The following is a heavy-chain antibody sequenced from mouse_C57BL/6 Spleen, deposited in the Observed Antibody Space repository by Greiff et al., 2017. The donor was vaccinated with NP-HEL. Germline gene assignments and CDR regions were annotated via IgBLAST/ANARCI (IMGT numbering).Heavy chain of an antibody. D-gene: IGHD2-3*01. CDR3: AINDVYYSWFAY. CDR1: GYTFTSYW. J-gene: IGHJ3*01. Sequence: VQLQQPGAELVKPGASVKVSCKASGYTFTSYWMHWVKQRPGQGLEWIGRIHPSDSDTNYNQKFKGKATLTVDKSSSTAYMQPSSLTSEDSAVFYCAINDVYYSWFAYWGQGTLVTVSA. V-gene: IGHV1-74*01. CDR2: IHPSDSDT.